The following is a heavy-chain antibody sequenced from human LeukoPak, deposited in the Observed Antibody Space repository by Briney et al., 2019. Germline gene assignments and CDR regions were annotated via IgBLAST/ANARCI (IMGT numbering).Heavy chain of an antibody. V-gene: IGHV1-2*02. CDR2: INPNSGGT. D-gene: IGHD2-15*01. CDR3: AGDRVVVGPYYFDY. J-gene: IGHJ4*02. CDR1: GYTFTGYY. Sequence: ASVKVSCKASGYTFTGYYMHWVRQAPGQGLEWMGWINPNSGGTNYAQKFQGRVTMTRDTSISTAYMELSRLRSDDTAVYYCAGDRVVVGPYYFDYWGQGTLVTVSS.